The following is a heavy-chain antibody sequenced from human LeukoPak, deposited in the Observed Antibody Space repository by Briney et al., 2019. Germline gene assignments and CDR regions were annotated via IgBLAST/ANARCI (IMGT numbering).Heavy chain of an antibody. Sequence: ASVNVSCKGSGYNFRSYDINWVRQATGQGLEWMGWIRPKRGDTGYEQTFQGRIPMTRDTSTNTAYMEMNSLTSEDTAVYYCARTNLADCGGECETDAFDIWGHGTMVTVSS. CDR2: IRPKRGDT. J-gene: IGHJ3*02. CDR3: ARTNLADCGGECETDAFDI. CDR1: GYNFRSYD. D-gene: IGHD2-21*01. V-gene: IGHV1-8*01.